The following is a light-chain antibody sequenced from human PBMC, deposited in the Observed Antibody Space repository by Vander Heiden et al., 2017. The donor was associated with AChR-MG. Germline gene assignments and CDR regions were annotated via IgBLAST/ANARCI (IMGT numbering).Light chain of an antibody. Sequence: QSVLTQPPSVSASPGQRVTISCTGSSSNIGAGYDVQWYQQLPGTAPKLLIYVNSNRRSGVPDRFSGSKSGTSASLAITGLQAEDEADYYCQSYDSSLTGVVFGGGTKLTVL. J-gene: IGLJ2*01. CDR2: VNS. V-gene: IGLV1-40*01. CDR3: QSYDSSLTGVV. CDR1: SSNIGAGYD.